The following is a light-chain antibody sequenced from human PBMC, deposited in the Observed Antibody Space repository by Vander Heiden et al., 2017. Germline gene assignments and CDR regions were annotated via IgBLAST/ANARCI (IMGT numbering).Light chain of an antibody. CDR1: SSNIGAGYD. Sequence: QSVLTQPPSVSGAPGQRVTISCTGSSSNIGAGYDVHWYQQLPGTAPKFLIYGNSNRPSGVPDRFSGSKTGTPPSLAITGLQAEDEADYYCQSYDSSLSGYVFGTGTKVTVL. J-gene: IGLJ1*01. CDR2: GNS. V-gene: IGLV1-40*01. CDR3: QSYDSSLSGYV.